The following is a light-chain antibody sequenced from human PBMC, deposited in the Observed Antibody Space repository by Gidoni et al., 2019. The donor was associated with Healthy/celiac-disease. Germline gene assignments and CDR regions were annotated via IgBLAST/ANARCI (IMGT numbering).Light chain of an antibody. Sequence: ILLPHTPDSLAVSLGERATINCKSSLSVLYSSNNKNYLAWYQQKPGQPPKLLIYWASTRESGVPDRFSGSGSGTDFTLTISSLQAEDVAVYYCQQDYSTPWTFGQGTKVEIK. J-gene: IGKJ1*01. V-gene: IGKV4-1*01. CDR1: LSVLYSSNNKNY. CDR2: WAS. CDR3: QQDYSTPWT.